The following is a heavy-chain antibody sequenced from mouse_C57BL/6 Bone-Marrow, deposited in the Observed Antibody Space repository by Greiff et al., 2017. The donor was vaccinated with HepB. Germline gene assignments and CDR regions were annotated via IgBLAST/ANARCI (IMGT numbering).Heavy chain of an antibody. CDR2: IHPNSGST. D-gene: IGHD1-1*01. CDR3: ARKYYGSRLWYFDV. Sequence: VQLQQPGAELVKPGASVKLSCKASGYTFTSYWMHWVKQRPGQGLEWIGMIHPNSGSTNYNEKFKSKAKLTVDKSSSTAYMQLSSLTSEDSAVYYCARKYYGSRLWYFDVWGTGTTVTVSS. CDR1: GYTFTSYW. V-gene: IGHV1-64*01. J-gene: IGHJ1*03.